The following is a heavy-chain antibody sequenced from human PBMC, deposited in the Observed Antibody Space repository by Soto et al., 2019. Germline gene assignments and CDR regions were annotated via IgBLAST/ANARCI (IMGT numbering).Heavy chain of an antibody. D-gene: IGHD1-1*01. V-gene: IGHV1-18*01. CDR2: ISAHNGNT. J-gene: IGHJ4*02. CDR3: ARGRYGDY. Sequence: QGHLVQSGAGVKKPGASVKVSCQGSGYAFTTYGITWVRQAPGQGLEWMGWISAHNGNTNYAQKLQGRVTVTRDTSTSPAYMELRSLRYDDTAVYYCARGRYGDYWGQGALVTVSS. CDR1: GYAFTTYG.